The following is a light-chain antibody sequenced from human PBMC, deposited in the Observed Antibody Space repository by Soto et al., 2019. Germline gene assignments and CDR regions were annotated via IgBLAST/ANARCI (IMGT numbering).Light chain of an antibody. CDR1: QSISSY. Sequence: EIVLTQSPAILSLSLGERATLSCRAGQSISSYLAWYQQKPGQAPRLLIYDASNRATGIPARFSGSGSGTDFTLTISSLGPEDFAVYYCQQRSNLITFGRGTRLEIK. CDR3: QQRSNLIT. V-gene: IGKV3-11*01. J-gene: IGKJ5*01. CDR2: DAS.